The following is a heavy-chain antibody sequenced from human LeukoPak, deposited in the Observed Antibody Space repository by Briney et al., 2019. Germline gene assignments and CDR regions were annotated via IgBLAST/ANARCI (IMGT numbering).Heavy chain of an antibody. J-gene: IGHJ6*03. CDR3: ARGIYYYYYMDV. CDR1: GYSISSGYY. Sequence: SETLSLTCAVSGYSISSGYYWGWVRQPPGKGPEWIGTIYHSRTTYYNPSLKSRVTISVDTSKKQFSLKLSSVTAADTAVYYCARGIYYYYYMDVWGKGTTVTVSS. CDR2: IYHSRTT. V-gene: IGHV4-38-2*01.